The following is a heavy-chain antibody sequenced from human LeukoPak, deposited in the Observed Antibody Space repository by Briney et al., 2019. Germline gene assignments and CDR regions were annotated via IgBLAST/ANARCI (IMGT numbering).Heavy chain of an antibody. CDR2: FSGSGGSI. Sequence: GGSLRLSCAASGFTFYSYAMNWVRQTPGKGLEWVSTFSGSGGSIYYADSVKGRFTISRDNSKNTLYLQMNSLRAEDTAVYYCARRSGIAVARAFDYWGQGTLVTVSS. J-gene: IGHJ4*02. CDR3: ARRSGIAVARAFDY. D-gene: IGHD6-19*01. CDR1: GFTFYSYA. V-gene: IGHV3-23*01.